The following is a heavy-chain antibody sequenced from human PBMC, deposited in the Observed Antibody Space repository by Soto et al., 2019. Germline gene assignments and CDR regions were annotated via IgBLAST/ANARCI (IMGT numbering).Heavy chain of an antibody. CDR3: GRDTTTFPYYYGMDV. CDR1: GGNFNSHN. J-gene: IGHJ6*02. D-gene: IGHD3-16*01. Sequence: VQLVQSGAEVKKPGSSVKVSCKASGGNFNSHNINWVRQAPGQGLEWMGRIIPTLGKPNYAQKFQGRATISADTSTSTAYMALSSLNSDDTAVYYCGRDTTTFPYYYGMDVWSQGTTVTVSS. CDR2: IIPTLGKP. V-gene: IGHV1-69*08.